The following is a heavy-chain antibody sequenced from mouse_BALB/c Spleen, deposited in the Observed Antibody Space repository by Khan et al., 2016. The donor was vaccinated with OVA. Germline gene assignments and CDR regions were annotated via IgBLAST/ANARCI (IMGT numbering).Heavy chain of an antibody. Sequence: QVQLKQSGAELARPGASVKMSCKASGYTFTSYTMHWVKQRPGQGLEWSRYIIPSTVYTNYNQKFKDKATLTADKSSSTAYMQLSRLTSEDSAVYCFAMDFRAYGSRGAMDNWGQGTSVTVSS. CDR2: IIPSTVYT. V-gene: IGHV1-4*01. CDR1: GYTFTSYT. J-gene: IGHJ4*01. D-gene: IGHD1-1*01. CDR3: AMDFRAYGSRGAMDN.